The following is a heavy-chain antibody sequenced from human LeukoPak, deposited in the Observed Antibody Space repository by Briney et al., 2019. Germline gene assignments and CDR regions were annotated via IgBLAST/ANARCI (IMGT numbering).Heavy chain of an antibody. CDR3: AREKNVVYCSSNSCYFDY. D-gene: IGHD2-2*01. J-gene: IGHJ4*02. V-gene: IGHV4-39*02. CDR1: GGSISSNSYY. CDR2: IYYSGST. Sequence: NPSETASLICTVSGGSISSNSYYWGWIRQPPGKGLEWIGSIYYSGSTYYNPSLKSRVTMSVDTSKNQFSLKLSSVTAADTAVYYCAREKNVVYCSSNSCYFDYWGQGTLVTVSS.